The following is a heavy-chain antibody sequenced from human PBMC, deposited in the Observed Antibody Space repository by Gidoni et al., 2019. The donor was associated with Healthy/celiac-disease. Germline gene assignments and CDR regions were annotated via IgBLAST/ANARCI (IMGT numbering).Heavy chain of an antibody. CDR2: INHSGST. V-gene: IGHV4-34*01. CDR3: ARGHDSSGYYDFDY. D-gene: IGHD3-22*01. CDR1: GGSFSGYY. Sequence: QVQLQQRGAGLLKPSETLSLTCAVYGGSFSGYYWSWIRQPPGKGLEWIGEINHSGSTNYNPSLKSRVTISVDTSKNQFSLKLSSVTAADTAVYYCARGHDSSGYYDFDYWGQGTLVTVSS. J-gene: IGHJ4*02.